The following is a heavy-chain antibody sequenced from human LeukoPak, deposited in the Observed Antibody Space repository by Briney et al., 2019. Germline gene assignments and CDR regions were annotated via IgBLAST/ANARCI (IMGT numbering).Heavy chain of an antibody. V-gene: IGHV4-30-4*01. Sequence: SETLSLTCTVSGGSISSGDYYWSWIRQPPGKGLEWIGYIYYSGSTYYNPSLKSRVTISVDTSKNQFSLKLSSVTAADTAVYYCARGLVAPGSGLDYWGQGTLVTVSS. CDR1: GGSISSGDYY. CDR3: ARGLVAPGSGLDY. D-gene: IGHD3-10*01. J-gene: IGHJ4*02. CDR2: IYYSGST.